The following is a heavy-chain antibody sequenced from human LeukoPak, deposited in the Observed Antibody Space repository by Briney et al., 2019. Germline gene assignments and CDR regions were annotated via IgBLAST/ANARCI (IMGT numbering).Heavy chain of an antibody. Sequence: PETLSLTCTVSGYSVSSGYYWGWIRQPPGKGLEWIGSIYHSGSTYYNPSLKSRVTISVDTSKNQFSLKLSSVTAADTAVYYCARDVVAATWDYWGQGTLVTVSS. CDR2: IYHSGST. V-gene: IGHV4-38-2*02. D-gene: IGHD2-15*01. CDR1: GYSVSSGYY. J-gene: IGHJ4*02. CDR3: ARDVVAATWDY.